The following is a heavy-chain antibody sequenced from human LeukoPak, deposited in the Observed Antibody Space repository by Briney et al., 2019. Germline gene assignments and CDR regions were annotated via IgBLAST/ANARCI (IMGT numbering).Heavy chain of an antibody. Sequence: PGGSLRLSCTAPGFTFTNAWMSWVRQAPGKGLEWVGRIKSEGDGETTDYAAPVKGRFTMSRDDSKATLYLQMNSLKAEDTAVYYCTTDLGITMIRGVIVYWGQGALVTVSS. V-gene: IGHV3-15*01. CDR2: IKSEGDGETT. CDR1: GFTFTNAW. CDR3: TTDLGITMIRGVIVY. D-gene: IGHD3-10*01. J-gene: IGHJ4*02.